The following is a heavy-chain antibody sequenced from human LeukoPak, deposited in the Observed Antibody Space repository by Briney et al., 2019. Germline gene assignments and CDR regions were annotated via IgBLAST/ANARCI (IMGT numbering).Heavy chain of an antibody. J-gene: IGHJ4*02. CDR2: ISSSSSYI. CDR1: GFTFSSYS. V-gene: IGHV3-21*01. D-gene: IGHD2-2*01. Sequence: GGSLRLSCAASGFTFSSYSMNWVRQAPGKGLEWVSSISSSSSYIYYADSVKGRFTISRDNAKNSLYLQMNSLRAEDTAVYYCASHCSSTGCPGDYWGQGTLVTVSS. CDR3: ASHCSSTGCPGDY.